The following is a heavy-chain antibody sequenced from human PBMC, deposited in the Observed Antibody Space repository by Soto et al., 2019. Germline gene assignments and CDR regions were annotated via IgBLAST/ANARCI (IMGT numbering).Heavy chain of an antibody. V-gene: IGHV1-18*01. CDR1: GYTFTSYG. D-gene: IGHD3-22*01. CDR3: ARITYYYDSSGYYYYGMDV. Sequence: RASVKVSCKASGYTFTSYGISWVRQAPGQGLEWMGWISAYNGNTNYAQKLQGRVTMTTDTSTSTAYMELRSLRSEDTAVYYCARITYYYDSSGYYYYGMDVWGQGTTVTVSS. J-gene: IGHJ6*02. CDR2: ISAYNGNT.